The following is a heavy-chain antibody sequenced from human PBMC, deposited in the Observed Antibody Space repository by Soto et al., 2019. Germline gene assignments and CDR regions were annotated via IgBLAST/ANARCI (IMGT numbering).Heavy chain of an antibody. CDR2: IYYSGST. CDR1: GGSISRDY. V-gene: IGHV4-59*01. Sequence: PSETLSLSCSGSGGSISRDYWSGSRQPPGKGLEWIGYIYYSGSTNYNPSLKSRVTISVDTSKDQFSLKLSSVTAADTAVYYCARGIDGYNFPLYRLDVPAQGTTVPVSS. D-gene: IGHD5-12*01. J-gene: IGHJ6*02. CDR3: ARGIDGYNFPLYRLDV.